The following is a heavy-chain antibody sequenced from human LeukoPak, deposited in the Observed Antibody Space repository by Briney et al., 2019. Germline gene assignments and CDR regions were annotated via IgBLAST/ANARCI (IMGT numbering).Heavy chain of an antibody. CDR3: TKASATVWPNYFDS. Sequence: GGSLRLSCAASGFTFSSYAMSWVRHTSGKGLQWLSAISGSGGGTNYADSVKGRFTISRANSKNILYLQMNSLGAEDTAIYYCTKASATVWPNYFDSWGQGTLVTVSS. CDR1: GFTFSSYA. CDR2: ISGSGGGT. J-gene: IGHJ4*02. V-gene: IGHV3-23*01. D-gene: IGHD6-25*01.